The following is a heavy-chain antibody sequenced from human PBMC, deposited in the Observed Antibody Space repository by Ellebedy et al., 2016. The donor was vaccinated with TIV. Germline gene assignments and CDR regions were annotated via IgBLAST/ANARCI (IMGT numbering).Heavy chain of an antibody. J-gene: IGHJ4*02. V-gene: IGHV3-30*03. D-gene: IGHD2-21*02. CDR2: ISYDGSNK. CDR3: AREVTYPFDY. CDR1: GFTFSSYG. Sequence: GESLKISXAASGFTFSSYGMHWVRQAPGKGLEWVAVISYDGSNKYYADSVKGRFTISRDNSKNTLYLQMNSLRAEDTAVYYCAREVTYPFDYWGQGTLVTVSS.